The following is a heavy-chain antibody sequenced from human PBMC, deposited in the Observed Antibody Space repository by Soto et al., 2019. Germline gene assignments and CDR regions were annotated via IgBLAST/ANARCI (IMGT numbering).Heavy chain of an antibody. CDR1: GYSISRYV. CDR2: ISAYNGNT. J-gene: IGHJ5*02. CDR3: ARDRTFPAHRIAAAGIGWFAP. Sequence: VSVKVYCKAAGYSISRYVISWVRKATEQGLEWMGWISAYNGNTNYAQKLQGRVTMTTDTSTSTAYMELRSLRSDDTAVYYCARDRTFPAHRIAAAGIGWFAPWGQGTPVTGSS. D-gene: IGHD6-13*01. V-gene: IGHV1-18*01.